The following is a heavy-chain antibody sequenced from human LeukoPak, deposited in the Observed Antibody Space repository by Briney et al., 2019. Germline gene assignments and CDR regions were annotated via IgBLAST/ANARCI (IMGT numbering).Heavy chain of an antibody. Sequence: GGSLRLSCAASGFTFSSYAMGWVRQAPGKGLEWVSAISGNGGTTYDADSVKGRFTISRDNSKNTLYLQMNSLRAEDTAVYYCARVPTTVTTHFDYWGQGTLVTVSS. V-gene: IGHV3-23*01. CDR1: GFTFSSYA. CDR2: ISGNGGTT. J-gene: IGHJ4*02. D-gene: IGHD4-17*01. CDR3: ARVPTTVTTHFDY.